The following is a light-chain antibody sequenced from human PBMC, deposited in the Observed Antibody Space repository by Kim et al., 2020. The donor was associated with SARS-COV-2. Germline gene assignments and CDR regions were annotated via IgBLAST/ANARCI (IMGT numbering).Light chain of an antibody. V-gene: IGKV1-39*01. CDR3: QHTFAS. Sequence: SLYAFIGDRVTITSQTSQPINRYLNWYQEKPGKAPEVVIYAAATLHSGGARRFSGGGSVTDITLTINNLQPEDSETYYSQHTFASFGDGTKVDIK. CDR2: AAA. CDR1: QPINRY. J-gene: IGKJ1*01.